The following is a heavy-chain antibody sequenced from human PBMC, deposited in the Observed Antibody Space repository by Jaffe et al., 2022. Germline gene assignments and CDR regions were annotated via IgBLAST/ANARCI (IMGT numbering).Heavy chain of an antibody. CDR3: AKDITSSGREAFDI. D-gene: IGHD3-22*01. Sequence: EVQLVESGGGLVQPGRTLRLSCAASGFTFDDYAMHWVRQGPGKGLEWVSGISWKSDSIGYADSVKGRFTISRDNAKNSLYLQMNSLRVEDTALYYCAKDITSSGREAFDIWGQGTMVTVSS. CDR2: ISWKSDSI. J-gene: IGHJ3*02. V-gene: IGHV3-9*01. CDR1: GFTFDDYA.